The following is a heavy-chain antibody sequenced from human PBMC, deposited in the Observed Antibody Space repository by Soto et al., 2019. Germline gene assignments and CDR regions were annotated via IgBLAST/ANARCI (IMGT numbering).Heavy chain of an antibody. Sequence: GGSLRLSCAASGFTFSSYAMSWVRQAPGKGLEWVSAISGSGGSTYYADSVKGRFTISRDNSKNTLYLQMNSLRAEDTAVYYCAKESDYYGSGSYYGYFDYWGQGTLVTVSS. CDR3: AKESDYYGSGSYYGYFDY. D-gene: IGHD3-10*01. V-gene: IGHV3-23*01. CDR2: ISGSGGST. J-gene: IGHJ4*02. CDR1: GFTFSSYA.